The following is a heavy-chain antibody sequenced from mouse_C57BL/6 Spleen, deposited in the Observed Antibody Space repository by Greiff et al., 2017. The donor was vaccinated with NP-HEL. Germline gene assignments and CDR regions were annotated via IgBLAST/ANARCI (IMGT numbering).Heavy chain of an antibody. CDR2: ISDGGSYT. D-gene: IGHD1-1*01. V-gene: IGHV5-4*01. J-gene: IGHJ2*01. CDR1: GFTFSSYA. CDR3: ARDRGITTVVNFDY. Sequence: EVHLVESGGGLVKPGGSLKLSCAASGFTFSSYAMSWVRQTPEKRLEWVATISDGGSYTYYPDNVKGRFTISRDNAKNNLYLQMSHLKSEDTAMYYCARDRGITTVVNFDYWGQGTTLTVSS.